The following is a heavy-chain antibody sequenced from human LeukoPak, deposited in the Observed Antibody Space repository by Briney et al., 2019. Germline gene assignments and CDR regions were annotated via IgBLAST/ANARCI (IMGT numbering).Heavy chain of an antibody. J-gene: IGHJ4*02. CDR1: GFTFSDYG. CDR2: IWYDGGNK. Sequence: PGRSLRLSCAASGFTFSDYGMHWVRQAPGKGLEWVAVIWYDGGNKYYADSVKGRFTISRDNSKNTLYLQINSLRAEDTAVYYCAALSGVGVKIGFDHWGQGALVVVSS. V-gene: IGHV3-33*01. D-gene: IGHD1-26*01. CDR3: AALSGVGVKIGFDH.